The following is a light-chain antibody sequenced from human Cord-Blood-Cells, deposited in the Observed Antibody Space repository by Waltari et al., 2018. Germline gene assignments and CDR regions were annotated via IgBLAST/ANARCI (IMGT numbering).Light chain of an antibody. CDR2: AAS. J-gene: IGKJ4*01. CDR1: QSISSY. CDR3: QQSYSTPLT. Sequence: DIQMTQSPSSLSASVGARVTITCRASQSISSYLNWYQQKPGKAPKLLIYAASSLQSGVASRFSGSGSGTDFTRTISSLQPEDFATYYCQQSYSTPLTFGGGTKVEIK. V-gene: IGKV1-39*01.